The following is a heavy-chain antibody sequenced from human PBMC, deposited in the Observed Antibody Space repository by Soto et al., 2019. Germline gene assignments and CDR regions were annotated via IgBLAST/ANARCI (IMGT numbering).Heavy chain of an antibody. D-gene: IGHD1-26*01. J-gene: IGHJ5*02. CDR2: FNPSGAST. CDR3: ARDNSESNSWWFDP. CDR1: GFTFSRYY. Sequence: QVQLVQSGAEVKQPGASVKVSCKASGFTFSRYYMHWIRQAPGQGLEWMGIFNPSGASTNYAQKFQGRVTLNRDTSTSTVSMEVSSLRSEDTAVYYCARDNSESNSWWFDPWGQGTLVTVSS. V-gene: IGHV1-46*01.